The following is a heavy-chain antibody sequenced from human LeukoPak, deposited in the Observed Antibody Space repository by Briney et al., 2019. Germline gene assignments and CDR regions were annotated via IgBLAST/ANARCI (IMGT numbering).Heavy chain of an antibody. CDR1: GGSISSGSYY. CDR3: ARRIAARPHAFDI. V-gene: IGHV4-61*02. CDR2: IYTSGTT. D-gene: IGHD6-6*01. J-gene: IGHJ3*02. Sequence: SETLSLTCTVSGGSISSGSYYWSWIRQPAGKGLEWIGRIYTSGTTNYNLSLKSRVTISIDTSKNHFSLRLSSMTAADTAVYYCARRIAARPHAFDIWGQGTMVTVSS.